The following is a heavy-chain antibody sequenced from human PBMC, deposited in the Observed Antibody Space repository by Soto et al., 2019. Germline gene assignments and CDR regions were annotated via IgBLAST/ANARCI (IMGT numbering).Heavy chain of an antibody. CDR2: ISAYNGNT. D-gene: IGHD2-15*01. CDR3: ARDVYVSGWVGCGGSCYGTNNWFDP. CDR1: GYTFTSYG. V-gene: IGHV1-18*01. Sequence: ASVKVSCKASGYTFTSYGISWVRQAPGQGLEWMGWISAYNGNTNYAQKLQDRVTMTTDTSTSTAYMELRSLRSDDTAVYYCARDVYVSGWVGCGGSCYGTNNWFDPWGQGTLVTVSS. J-gene: IGHJ5*02.